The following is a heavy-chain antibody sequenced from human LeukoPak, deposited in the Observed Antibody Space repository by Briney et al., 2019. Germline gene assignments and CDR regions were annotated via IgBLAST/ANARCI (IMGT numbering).Heavy chain of an antibody. V-gene: IGHV1-46*01. CDR1: GYSFTSNY. J-gene: IGHJ4*02. CDR3: ARDQEAFDY. Sequence: ASVKVSCKASGYSFTSNYIHWVRQAPGQGLEWMGMIYPRDGSTSYAQKFQGRVTVTRDTSASTVHMEPSGLRSEDTAVYYCARDQEAFDYWGQGTLVTVSS. CDR2: IYPRDGST.